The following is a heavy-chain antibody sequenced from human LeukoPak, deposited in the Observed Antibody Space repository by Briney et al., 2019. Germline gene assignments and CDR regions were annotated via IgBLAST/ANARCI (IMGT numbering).Heavy chain of an antibody. Sequence: QPGGSLRLSCAASGFTVSSNYMSWVRQAPGKGPEWVSVIYSGGSTYYADSVKGRFTISRDNSKNTLYLQMNRLRAEDTDVYYCARVQPAVYGMDVWGQGTTVTVSS. V-gene: IGHV3-53*01. J-gene: IGHJ6*02. CDR3: ARVQPAVYGMDV. CDR2: IYSGGST. CDR1: GFTVSSNY. D-gene: IGHD6-13*01.